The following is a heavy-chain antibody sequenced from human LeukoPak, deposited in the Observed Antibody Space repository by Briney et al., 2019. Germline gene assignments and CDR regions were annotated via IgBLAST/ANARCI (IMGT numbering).Heavy chain of an antibody. J-gene: IGHJ5*02. CDR1: GYTFTSYY. CDR2: INPSGGST. CDR3: ARAGLTRAAAGTTGGWFDP. V-gene: IGHV1-46*01. D-gene: IGHD6-13*01. Sequence: ASVKVSCKASGYTFTSYYMHWVRQAPGQGLEWMGIINPSGGSTSYAQKFQGRVTMTRDTSTSTVYMELSSLRSEDTAVYYCARAGLTRAAAGTTGGWFDPWGQGTLVTVSS.